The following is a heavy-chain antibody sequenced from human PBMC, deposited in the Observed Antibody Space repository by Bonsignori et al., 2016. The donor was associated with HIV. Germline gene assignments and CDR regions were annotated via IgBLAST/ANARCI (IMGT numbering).Heavy chain of an antibody. V-gene: IGHV1-46*01. Sequence: WVRQAPGQGLEWMGIINPSGGSTSYAQKFQGRVTMTRDTSTSTVYMELSSLRSEDTAVYYCARALRYSSGWSHPPSMGYFDYWGQGTLVTVSS. CDR3: ARALRYSSGWSHPPSMGYFDY. CDR2: INPSGGST. D-gene: IGHD6-19*01. J-gene: IGHJ4*02.